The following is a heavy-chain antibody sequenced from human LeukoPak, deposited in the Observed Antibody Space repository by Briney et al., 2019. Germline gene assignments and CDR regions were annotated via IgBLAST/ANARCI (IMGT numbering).Heavy chain of an antibody. CDR3: AKAPSARNYYYYMDV. J-gene: IGHJ6*03. D-gene: IGHD5-18*01. V-gene: IGHV3-30*04. Sequence: GRSLRLSCAASGFTFSSYAMHWVRQAPGKGLEWVAVISYDGSNKYYADSVKGRFTISRDNSKNTLYLQMNSLRAEDTAVYYCAKAPSARNYYYYMDVWGKGTTVTVSS. CDR2: ISYDGSNK. CDR1: GFTFSSYA.